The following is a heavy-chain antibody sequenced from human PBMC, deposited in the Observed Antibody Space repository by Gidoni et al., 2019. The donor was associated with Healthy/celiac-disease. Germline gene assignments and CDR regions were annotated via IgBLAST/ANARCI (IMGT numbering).Heavy chain of an antibody. CDR2: IYSGGST. CDR1: GVPVSSNY. V-gene: IGHV3-53*01. Sequence: EVQLVESGGGLIQPGGSLRLSCAASGVPVSSNYMSWVRQAPGKGLGWVSVIYSGGSTYYADSVKGRFTISRDNSKNTLYLQMNSLRAEDTAVYYCARDPPLGSGKAHWGQGTLVTVSS. CDR3: ARDPPLGSGKAH. J-gene: IGHJ4*02. D-gene: IGHD3-10*01.